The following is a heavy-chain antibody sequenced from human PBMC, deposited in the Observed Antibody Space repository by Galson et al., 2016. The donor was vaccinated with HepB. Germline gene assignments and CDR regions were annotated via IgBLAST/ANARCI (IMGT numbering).Heavy chain of an antibody. CDR1: GASITNDYR. Sequence: SETLSLTCAVSGASITNDYRWSWVRQSPEKGFEWLGEIYQTGTANYNPSFTRRATISVDTSKNQISLRLDSVTAADTAVYYCARGTLGTTATMAFDYWGQGTLVSVSS. CDR2: IYQTGTA. J-gene: IGHJ4*02. D-gene: IGHD1-26*01. CDR3: ARGTLGTTATMAFDY. V-gene: IGHV4-4*02.